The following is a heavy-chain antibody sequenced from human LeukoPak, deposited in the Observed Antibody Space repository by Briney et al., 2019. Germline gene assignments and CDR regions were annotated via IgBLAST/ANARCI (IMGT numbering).Heavy chain of an antibody. J-gene: IGHJ6*02. CDR3: ARGNSSSWYFNAYYYYGMDV. CDR1: SGSFSGYY. D-gene: IGHD6-13*01. V-gene: IGHV4-34*01. Sequence: SETLSLTCAVYSGSFSGYYWSWIRQPPGKGLEWIGEINHSGSTNYNPSLKSRVTISVDTSKNQFSLKLSSATAADTAVYYCARGNSSSWYFNAYYYYGMDVWGQGTTVTVSS. CDR2: INHSGST.